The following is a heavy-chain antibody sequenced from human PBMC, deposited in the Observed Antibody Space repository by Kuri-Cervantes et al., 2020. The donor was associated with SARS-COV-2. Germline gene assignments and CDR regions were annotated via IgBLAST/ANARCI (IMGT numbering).Heavy chain of an antibody. J-gene: IGHJ4*02. CDR2: IIPIFGTA. CDR1: GGTFSSYA. D-gene: IGHD3-16*01. CDR3: ASLGDAGDLSPPFDY. V-gene: IGHV1-69*13. Sequence: SVKVSCKASGGTFSSYAISWVRQAPGQGLEWMGGIIPIFGTANYAQKFQGRVTIIADESTSTAYMELSSLRSEDTAVYYCASLGDAGDLSPPFDYWGQGTLVTVSS.